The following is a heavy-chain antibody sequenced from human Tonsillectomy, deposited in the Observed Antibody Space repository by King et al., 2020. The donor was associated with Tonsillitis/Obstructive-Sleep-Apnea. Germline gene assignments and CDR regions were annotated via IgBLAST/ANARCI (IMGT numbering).Heavy chain of an antibody. V-gene: IGHV4-59*01. CDR2: IYYSGST. CDR3: ATGNVDTAMVGYGMDV. D-gene: IGHD5-18*01. Sequence: QLQESGPGLVKPSETLSLTCTVSGGSISSYYWSWIRQPPGKGLAWIGYIYYSGSTNYNPSLKSRVTISVDTSKNQFSLKLSSVTAADTAVYYCATGNVDTAMVGYGMDVWGQGTTVTVSS. CDR1: GGSISSYY. J-gene: IGHJ6*02.